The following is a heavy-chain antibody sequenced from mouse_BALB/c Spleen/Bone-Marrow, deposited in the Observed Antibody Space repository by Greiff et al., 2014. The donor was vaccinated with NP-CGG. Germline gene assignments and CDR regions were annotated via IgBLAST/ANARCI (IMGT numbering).Heavy chain of an antibody. D-gene: IGHD1-1*01. CDR2: IWAGGST. J-gene: IGHJ4*01. Sequence: VPLVESGPGLVAPSQSLSITCTVSGFSLTSYGVHWVRQPPGKGLEWLGVIWAGGSTNYNSALMSRLSISKDNSKSQVFLKMNSLQTDDTAMYYCARDYYGSLYAMDYWGQGTSVTVSS. CDR3: ARDYYGSLYAMDY. CDR1: GFSLTSYG. V-gene: IGHV2-9*02.